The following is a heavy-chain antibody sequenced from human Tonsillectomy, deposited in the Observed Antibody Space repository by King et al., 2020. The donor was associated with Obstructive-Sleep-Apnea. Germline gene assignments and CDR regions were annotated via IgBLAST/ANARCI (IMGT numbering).Heavy chain of an antibody. J-gene: IGHJ5*02. CDR3: ARYPSRTLGWFGP. CDR2: IYYSGST. V-gene: IGHV4-31*03. CDR1: GGSFSSGDYY. Sequence: VQLQESGPELVKPSQTLSLTCTVSGGSFSSGDYYWNWIRQHPGKGLEWIGYIYYSGSTYYNPSLRSRVTISIDTSKNQFSLKLSSVTAAETAFYYCARYPSRTLGWFGPWGQGTLVTVSS. D-gene: IGHD2-2*01.